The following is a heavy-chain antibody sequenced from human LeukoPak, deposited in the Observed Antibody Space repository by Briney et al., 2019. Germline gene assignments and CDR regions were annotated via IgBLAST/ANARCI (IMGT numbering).Heavy chain of an antibody. V-gene: IGHV4-39*01. CDR2: TYYSGST. D-gene: IGHD3-10*01. CDR1: GDSISSRSYF. CDR3: ARHYGP. J-gene: IGHJ5*02. Sequence: SETLSLTCTVSGDSISSRSYFWDWIRQSPGKGLEWIGSTYYSGSTYYSPSLKSRVTMSIDTAENQFSLKLTSVTAADAAVYYCARHYGPWGQGTLVTVSS.